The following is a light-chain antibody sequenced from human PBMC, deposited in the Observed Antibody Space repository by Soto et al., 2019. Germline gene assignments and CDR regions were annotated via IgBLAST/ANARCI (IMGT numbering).Light chain of an antibody. CDR1: RSNIGAGYD. CDR2: GNI. Sequence: QSVLTQPPSVSGAPGQRVTISCTGSRSNIGAGYDVHWYQQLPATAPRLLIYGNINRPSGVPDRFSGSKSGTSASLAITGLQAEDEADYYCQSYDNSLSGYVFGAGTKVTVL. CDR3: QSYDNSLSGYV. J-gene: IGLJ1*01. V-gene: IGLV1-40*01.